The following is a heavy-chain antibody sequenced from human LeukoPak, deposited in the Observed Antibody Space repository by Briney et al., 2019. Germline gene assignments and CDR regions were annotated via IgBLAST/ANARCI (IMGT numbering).Heavy chain of an antibody. CDR2: IYSGGST. CDR3: AREVGGSAFDI. Sequence: GGSLRLSCAGSGITFSTYLMHWVRQAPGKGLEWVSIIYSGGSTYYADSVKGRVTISRHNSKNTLYLQMNSLRAEDTAVYYCAREVGGSAFDIWGQGTMVTVSS. CDR1: GITFSTYL. D-gene: IGHD3-16*01. J-gene: IGHJ3*02. V-gene: IGHV3-53*04.